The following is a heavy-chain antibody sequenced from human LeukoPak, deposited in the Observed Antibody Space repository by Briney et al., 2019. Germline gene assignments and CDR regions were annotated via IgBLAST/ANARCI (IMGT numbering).Heavy chain of an antibody. D-gene: IGHD3-16*01. CDR3: ARAVSVSPAYYYYMDV. CDR1: GYTFTSHY. CDR2: INPNSGGT. J-gene: IGHJ6*03. V-gene: IGHV1-2*02. Sequence: ASVKVSCKASGYTFTSHYMHWVRQAPGQGLEWMGWINPNSGGTNYAQKFQGRVTMTRDTSISTAYMELSRLRSDDTAVYYCARAVSVSPAYYYYMDVWGKGTTVTVSS.